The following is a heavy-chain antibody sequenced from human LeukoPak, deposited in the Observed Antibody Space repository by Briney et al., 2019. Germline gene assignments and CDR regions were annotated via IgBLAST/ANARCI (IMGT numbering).Heavy chain of an antibody. D-gene: IGHD2-2*01. Sequence: GGSLRLSCAASGFTFSDYYMSWIRQAPGKGLEWVSYISSSSYTNYADSVKGRFTISRDNAKNSLYLQMNSLRAEDTAVYYCARARGPYCSSTSCHAVWFDPWGQGTLVTVSS. CDR1: GFTFSDYY. CDR2: ISSSSYT. J-gene: IGHJ5*02. V-gene: IGHV3-11*05. CDR3: ARARGPYCSSTSCHAVWFDP.